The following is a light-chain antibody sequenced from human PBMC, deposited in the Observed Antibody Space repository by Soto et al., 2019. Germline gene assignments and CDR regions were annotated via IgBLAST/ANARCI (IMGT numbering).Light chain of an antibody. J-gene: IGKJ1*01. CDR2: DAS. CDR3: QQYDNWPRT. V-gene: IGKV3-15*01. Sequence: EKVMTQSPATLSVSPGESATLSCGASQSVRSNVAWYQQKPGQPPRLLIYDASTRATGIPSRFSGSGSGTEFTLTISSLKSEDFAVYYCQQYDNWPRTFGQGTKVDIK. CDR1: QSVRSN.